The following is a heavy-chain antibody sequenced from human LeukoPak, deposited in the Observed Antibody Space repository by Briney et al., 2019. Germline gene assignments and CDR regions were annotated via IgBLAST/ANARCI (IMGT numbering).Heavy chain of an antibody. J-gene: IGHJ4*02. CDR2: IIPIFGTA. CDR3: ARDTRGIVGATGTGNFDY. Sequence: SVKVSCKASGGTFSSYAISWVRQAPGQGLEWMGGIIPIFGTANYAQKFRGRVTITTDESTSTAYMELSSLRSEDTAVYYCARDTRGIVGATGTGNFDYWGQGTLVTVSS. V-gene: IGHV1-69*05. D-gene: IGHD1-26*01. CDR1: GGTFSSYA.